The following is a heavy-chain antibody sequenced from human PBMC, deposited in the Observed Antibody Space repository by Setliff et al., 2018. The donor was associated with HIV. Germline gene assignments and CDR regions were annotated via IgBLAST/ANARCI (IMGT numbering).Heavy chain of an antibody. CDR3: ARMGASIFSTKLYIDF. CDR2: IYHTGST. V-gene: IGHV4-34*01. D-gene: IGHD3-9*01. CDR1: GGSFSDYY. Sequence: SETLSLTCAVYGGSFSDYYYTWIRQSPGNGLEWIGSIYHTGSTYYKPSLKSRVTVSLHTSRNQFSLNLKSVTAADTALYYCARMGASIFSTKLYIDFWGQGTLVTVSS. J-gene: IGHJ4*02.